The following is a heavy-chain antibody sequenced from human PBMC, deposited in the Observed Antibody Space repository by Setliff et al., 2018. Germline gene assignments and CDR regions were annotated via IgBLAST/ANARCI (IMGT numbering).Heavy chain of an antibody. D-gene: IGHD2-2*02. V-gene: IGHV1-18*01. CDR3: ARDSRGLVPAAIEGSYYYYGMDV. CDR2: ISTYNGHT. Sequence: ASVKVSCKASGYTFTNYGFSWVRQAPGQGLEWMGWISTYNGHTNYAQKLQGRVTLTTDTATSTAYMELRSLRSDDTAVYYCARDSRGLVPAAIEGSYYYYGMDVWGQGTTVTVSS. J-gene: IGHJ6*02. CDR1: GYTFTNYG.